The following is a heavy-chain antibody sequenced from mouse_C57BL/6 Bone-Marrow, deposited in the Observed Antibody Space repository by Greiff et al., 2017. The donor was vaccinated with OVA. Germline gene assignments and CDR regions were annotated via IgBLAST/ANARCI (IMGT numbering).Heavy chain of an antibody. J-gene: IGHJ2*01. CDR2: IWRGGST. D-gene: IGHD2-3*01. V-gene: IGHV2-5*01. CDR1: GFSFTSYG. Sequence: VQRVESGPGLVQPSQSLSITCTVSGFSFTSYGVHWVRQSPGKGLEWLGVIWRGGSTDYNAAFMSRLSITKYNAKSQVFFKMNSLQADDTAIYYCAKSHLYDGSFDYWGQGTTLTVSS. CDR3: AKSHLYDGSFDY.